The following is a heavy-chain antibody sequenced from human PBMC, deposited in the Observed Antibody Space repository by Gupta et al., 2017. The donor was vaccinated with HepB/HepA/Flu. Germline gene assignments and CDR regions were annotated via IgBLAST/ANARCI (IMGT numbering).Heavy chain of an antibody. V-gene: IGHV3-11*04. CDR3: ARGNLDYDFWSGYIYYYYMDV. CDR2: ISSRGSTI. CDR1: GFTFRDYY. D-gene: IGHD3-3*01. Sequence: QVQLVESGGGLVKPGGSLRLSCAASGFTFRDYYMSWIRQAPGKGLEWVSYISSRGSTIYYADSVKGRFTIARDNAKNPLYLQMNSLRAGDTAVYYCARGNLDYDFWSGYIYYYYMDVWGKGTTVTVSS. J-gene: IGHJ6*03.